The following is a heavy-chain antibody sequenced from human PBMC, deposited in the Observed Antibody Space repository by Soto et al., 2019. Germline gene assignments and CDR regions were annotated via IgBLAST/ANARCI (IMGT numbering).Heavy chain of an antibody. D-gene: IGHD1-26*01. V-gene: IGHV3-30-3*01. CDR3: ARVTVELAHYHYFAMDV. Sequence: GGSLRLSCAASGFAFNRYTMHWVRQAPGKGLEWVALISSDGNTKYYADSVKGRFTISRDSSKNTLYLHMNSLRTEDTAVYYCARVTVELAHYHYFAMDVWGQGTTVTVSS. J-gene: IGHJ6*02. CDR2: ISSDGNTK. CDR1: GFAFNRYT.